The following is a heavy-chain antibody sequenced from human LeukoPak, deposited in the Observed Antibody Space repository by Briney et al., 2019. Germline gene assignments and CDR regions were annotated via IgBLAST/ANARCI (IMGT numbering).Heavy chain of an antibody. Sequence: SETLSLTCAVYGGSFRGYYWSWIRQPPGKGLEWIGEINHSGSTNYNPSLKSRVTISVDTSKNQFSLKLSSVTAADTAVYYCARGIRSYRAFDIWGQGTMVTVSS. V-gene: IGHV4-34*01. J-gene: IGHJ3*02. CDR3: ARGIRSYRAFDI. CDR2: INHSGST. D-gene: IGHD1-26*01. CDR1: GGSFRGYY.